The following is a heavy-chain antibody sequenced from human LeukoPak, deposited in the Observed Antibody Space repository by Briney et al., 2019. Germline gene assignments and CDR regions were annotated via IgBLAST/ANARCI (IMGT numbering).Heavy chain of an antibody. Sequence: PGGSLRLSCAASGFTFSSYAMSWVRQAPGKGLEWVQAISGSGGSKYYADSVKGRFTISRDNSKNTLYLQMNSPRAEDTAVYYCAKVRYYYDSSGYSYFDYWGQGTLVTVSS. CDR2: ISGSGGSK. V-gene: IGHV3-23*01. CDR1: GFTFSSYA. J-gene: IGHJ4*02. D-gene: IGHD3-22*01. CDR3: AKVRYYYDSSGYSYFDY.